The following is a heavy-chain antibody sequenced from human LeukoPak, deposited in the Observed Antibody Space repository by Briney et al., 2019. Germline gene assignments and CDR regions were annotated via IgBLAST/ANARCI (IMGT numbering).Heavy chain of an antibody. CDR3: ARGAQFYYDYVWESYRFRNFFDY. CDR1: GYTFTGYY. Sequence: ASVKVSCKASGYTFTGYYMHCVRQAPGQGLEWMGWISTHNGNTNYAQKFKGRVTLTTEASTRTAFMELRSLRSDDTAVYYCARGAQFYYDYVWESYRFRNFFDYWGQRTLVTVSS. CDR2: ISTHNGNT. V-gene: IGHV1-18*04. D-gene: IGHD3-16*02. J-gene: IGHJ4*02.